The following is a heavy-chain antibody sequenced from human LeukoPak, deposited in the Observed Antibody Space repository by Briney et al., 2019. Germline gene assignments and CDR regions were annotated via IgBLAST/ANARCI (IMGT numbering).Heavy chain of an antibody. Sequence: GGSLRLSCAASGFTFSSYGMHWVRQAPGKGLEWVAFIRYDGSNKYYADSVKGRFTISRDNSKNTLYLQMNSLRAEDTAVYYCAGDRGGAYDFWSGYYTGYFDYWGQGTLVTVSS. V-gene: IGHV3-30*02. CDR2: IRYDGSNK. CDR1: GFTFSSYG. D-gene: IGHD3-3*01. J-gene: IGHJ4*02. CDR3: AGDRGGAYDFWSGYYTGYFDY.